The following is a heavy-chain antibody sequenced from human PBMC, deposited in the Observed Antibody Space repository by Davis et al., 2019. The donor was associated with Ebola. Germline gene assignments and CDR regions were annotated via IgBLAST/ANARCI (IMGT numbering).Heavy chain of an antibody. CDR1: GFTFDAYA. D-gene: IGHD2-15*01. Sequence: GESLKISCAASGFTFDAYAMHWVRQAPGKGLEWVALISGHGADTSYADSLKGRSTISRDNNKNSVHLQLNGLRTDDTALYYCAKDFRRSIGGSRGMDVWGQGTTVIVSS. J-gene: IGHJ6*02. CDR2: ISGHGADT. CDR3: AKDFRRSIGGSRGMDV. V-gene: IGHV3-43*02.